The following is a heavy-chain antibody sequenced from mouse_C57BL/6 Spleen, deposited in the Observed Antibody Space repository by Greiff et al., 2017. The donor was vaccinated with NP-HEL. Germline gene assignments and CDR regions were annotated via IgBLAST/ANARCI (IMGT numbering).Heavy chain of an antibody. CDR1: GYAFSSSW. Sequence: QVQLQQSGPELVKPGASVKISCKASGYAFSSSWMNWVKQRPGKGLEWIGRIYPGDGDTNYNGKFKGKATLTADKSSSTAYMQLSSLTSEDSAVYFCARGSNSYYAMDYWGQGTSVTVSS. D-gene: IGHD2-5*01. J-gene: IGHJ4*01. CDR3: ARGSNSYYAMDY. CDR2: IYPGDGDT. V-gene: IGHV1-82*01.